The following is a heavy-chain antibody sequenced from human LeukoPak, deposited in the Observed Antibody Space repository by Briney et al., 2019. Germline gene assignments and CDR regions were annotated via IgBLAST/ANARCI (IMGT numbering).Heavy chain of an antibody. CDR2: ISSSTTYK. J-gene: IGHJ2*01. CDR3: ARDVGYWYLDL. CDR1: GFTFSSYE. D-gene: IGHD2-15*01. V-gene: IGHV3-21*01. Sequence: PGRSLRLSCAASGFTFSSYEMNWVRQAPGKGLEWVSSISSSTTYKYYADSVKGRFTISRDNAKNSLYLQMNSLRAEDTAVYYCARDVGYWYLDLWGRGTLVTVS.